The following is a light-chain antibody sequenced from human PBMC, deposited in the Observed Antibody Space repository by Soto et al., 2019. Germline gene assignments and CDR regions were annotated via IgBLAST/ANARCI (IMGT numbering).Light chain of an antibody. CDR2: KAS. J-gene: IGKJ1*01. V-gene: IGKV1-5*03. Sequence: DLQMTQSPSTLSASLGDRVTITCRASQSISNWLAWYQQRPGKAPKLLISKASSLESGVPSRFSGTGSGTEFTLTISSLQPDDFATYYCQQYKTYPTWTFGQGTKVEIK. CDR3: QQYKTYPTWT. CDR1: QSISNW.